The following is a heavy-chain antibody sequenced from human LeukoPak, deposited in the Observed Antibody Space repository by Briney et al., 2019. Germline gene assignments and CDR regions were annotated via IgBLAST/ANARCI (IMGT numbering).Heavy chain of an antibody. V-gene: IGHV3-23*01. CDR1: GFTFSSYA. D-gene: IGHD3-9*01. CDR2: ISGSGGST. Sequence: PGGSLRLSCAASGFTFSSYAMSWVRQAPGKGLEWVSAISGSGGSTYYADSVKGRFTISRDNSKNTLYLRMNSLRAEDTAVYYCAKTLGDYDILTGYSKPSNDAFDIWGQGTMVTVSS. CDR3: AKTLGDYDILTGYSKPSNDAFDI. J-gene: IGHJ3*02.